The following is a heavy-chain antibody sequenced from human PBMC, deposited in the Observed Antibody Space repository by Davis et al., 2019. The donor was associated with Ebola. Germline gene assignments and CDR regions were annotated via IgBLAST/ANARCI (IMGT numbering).Heavy chain of an antibody. J-gene: IGHJ5*02. V-gene: IGHV3-74*01. CDR3: AKDKGFWVPPDWFGP. CDR2: INSDGSST. D-gene: IGHD3-16*01. Sequence: GESLKISCAASGFTFSSYWMHWVRQAPGKGLVWVSRINSDGSSTSYADSVKGRFNISRDNSKNTLSLLMNSVRGEDSAVYYCAKDKGFWVPPDWFGPWGQGVQVTVSS. CDR1: GFTFSSYW.